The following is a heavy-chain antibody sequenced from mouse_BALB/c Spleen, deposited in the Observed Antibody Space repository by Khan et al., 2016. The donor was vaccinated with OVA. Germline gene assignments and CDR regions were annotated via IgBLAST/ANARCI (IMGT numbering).Heavy chain of an antibody. CDR1: GYSITSDYA. Sequence: EVQLQESGPGLVKPSQSLSLTCTVTGYSITSDYAWNWIRQFPGNKLEWMGYISCSGSTSYNPSLESRISIIRDTSKNQFFLQLNSVTTEDTATYYCGSIRFYYRFSFFDYWGQGTTLTVSS. CDR2: ISCSGST. V-gene: IGHV3-2*02. D-gene: IGHD2-14*01. J-gene: IGHJ2*01. CDR3: GSIRFYYRFSFFDY.